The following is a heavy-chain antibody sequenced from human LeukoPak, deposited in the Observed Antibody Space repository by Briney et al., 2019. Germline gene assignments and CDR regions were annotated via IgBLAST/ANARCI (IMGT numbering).Heavy chain of an antibody. CDR2: ISRSSSDI. CDR3: ARDLSYGTRRLYGMDV. CDR1: GFTFSSYS. Sequence: GRSLRLSCAASGFTFSSYSMNWVRQAPGKGLEWVSAISRSSSDIYYADSVKGRFTVSRDNAKNSLYLQMNSLRAEDTAVYYCARDLSYGTRRLYGMDVWGQGTTVTVSS. D-gene: IGHD5-18*01. J-gene: IGHJ6*02. V-gene: IGHV3-21*01.